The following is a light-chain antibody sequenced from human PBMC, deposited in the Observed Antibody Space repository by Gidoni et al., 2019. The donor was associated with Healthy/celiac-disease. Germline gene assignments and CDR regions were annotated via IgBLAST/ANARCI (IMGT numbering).Light chain of an antibody. CDR3: QQFNKYLLT. CDR2: DAS. Sequence: AIQLTQSPSSLSASAVDRVTITCRASQGISSALAWYQQKPGKAPKLLIYDASSLESGVPSKCSGSGSGTDFTITISSLQPEDFATYYCQQFNKYLLTFGGGTKVEIK. V-gene: IGKV1D-13*01. J-gene: IGKJ4*01. CDR1: QGISSA.